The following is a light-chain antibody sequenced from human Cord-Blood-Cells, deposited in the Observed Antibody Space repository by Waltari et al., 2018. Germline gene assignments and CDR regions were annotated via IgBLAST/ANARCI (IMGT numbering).Light chain of an antibody. Sequence: NFMLTQPHSVSESPGKTITISCTGSSGSIASNYVKWYQKRPGSAPTTVIYEDNQSPSGVPDRFSGSIDSSSNSASRPISGLKTEDEADYYCQSYDSSNWVFGGGTKLTVL. V-gene: IGLV6-57*02. J-gene: IGLJ3*02. CDR1: SGSIASNY. CDR3: QSYDSSNWV. CDR2: EDN.